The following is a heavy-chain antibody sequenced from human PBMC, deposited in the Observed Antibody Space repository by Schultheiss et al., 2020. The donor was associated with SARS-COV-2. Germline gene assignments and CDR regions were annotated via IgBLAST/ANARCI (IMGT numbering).Heavy chain of an antibody. CDR3: ARANYGDYDY. CDR2: INHSGST. D-gene: IGHD4-17*01. Sequence: SETLSLTCTVSGGSISSYYWSWIRQPPGKGLEWIGEINHSGSTNYNPSLKSRVTISVDTSKNQFSLKLSSVTAADTAVYYCARANYGDYDYWGQGTLVTVSS. CDR1: GGSISSYY. J-gene: IGHJ4*02. V-gene: IGHV4-34*01.